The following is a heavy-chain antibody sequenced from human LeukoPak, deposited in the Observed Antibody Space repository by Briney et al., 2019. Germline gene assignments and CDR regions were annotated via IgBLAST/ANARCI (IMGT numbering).Heavy chain of an antibody. CDR2: IYYGGST. CDR1: GGSISSYY. Sequence: SETLSLTCTVSGGSISSYYCSWIRQPPGKGPTLIGYIYYGGSTNYNPSLKSRVTISVDTSKNQCSRKLSSVTAADTAVYYCASPRGVVDAFDIWGQGTMVTVSS. CDR3: ASPRGVVDAFDI. D-gene: IGHD3-3*01. J-gene: IGHJ3*02. V-gene: IGHV4-59*01.